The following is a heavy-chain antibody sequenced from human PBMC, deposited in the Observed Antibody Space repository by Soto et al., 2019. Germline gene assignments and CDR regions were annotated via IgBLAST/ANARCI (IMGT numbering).Heavy chain of an antibody. CDR1: GYSFTTYW. CDR3: ARHDGRGWPFDH. D-gene: IGHD6-19*01. J-gene: IGHJ4*02. Sequence: GESLKISCQASGYSFTTYWISWVRQMPGKGLECMGRIDPTDSYTDYGPSFEGHVTMSVDRSINTAYLEWSSLKASDSAMYYCARHDGRGWPFDHWGLGTLVTVSS. CDR2: IDPTDSYT. V-gene: IGHV5-10-1*01.